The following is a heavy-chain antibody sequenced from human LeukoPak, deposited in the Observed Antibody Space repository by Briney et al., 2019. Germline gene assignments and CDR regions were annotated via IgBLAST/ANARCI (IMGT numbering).Heavy chain of an antibody. CDR1: GYTFTSYY. Sequence: SVKVSCKASGYTFTSYYMHWVRQAPGQGLEWMGGIIPIFGTANYAQKFQGRVTITADKSTSTAYMELSSLRSEDTAVYYCARGSRPTYYIDVWGKGTTVTVSS. V-gene: IGHV1-69*06. CDR2: IIPIFGTA. CDR3: ARGSRPTYYIDV. J-gene: IGHJ6*03. D-gene: IGHD5/OR15-5a*01.